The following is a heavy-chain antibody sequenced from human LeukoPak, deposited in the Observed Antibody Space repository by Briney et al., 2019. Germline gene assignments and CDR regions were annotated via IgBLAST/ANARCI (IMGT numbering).Heavy chain of an antibody. Sequence: GGSLRLSCEGSGFTFSSNWMSWVRQVPGKGLEWVANIKQDGSEKYYVDSVKGRFTISRDNAKKSLYLQMSSLRVEDTAVHYCARAKPKNMVRGLIMRRESRYYFDYWGQGTLVTVSS. CDR1: GFTFSSNW. D-gene: IGHD3-10*01. J-gene: IGHJ4*02. V-gene: IGHV3-7*03. CDR2: IKQDGSEK. CDR3: ARAKPKNMVRGLIMRRESRYYFDY.